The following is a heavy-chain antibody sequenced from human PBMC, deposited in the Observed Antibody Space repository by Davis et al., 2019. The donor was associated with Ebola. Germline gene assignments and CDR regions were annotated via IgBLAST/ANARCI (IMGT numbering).Heavy chain of an antibody. Sequence: GESLKISCAASGFTFRSYWMSWVRQAPGKGLEWVAVISYDGSNKYYADSVKGRFTISRDNSKNTLYLQMNSLRAEDTAVYYCARDLYLGSRNYYGMDVWGQGTTVTVSS. J-gene: IGHJ6*02. CDR1: GFTFRSYW. D-gene: IGHD2-2*02. CDR3: ARDLYLGSRNYYGMDV. CDR2: ISYDGSNK. V-gene: IGHV3-30-3*01.